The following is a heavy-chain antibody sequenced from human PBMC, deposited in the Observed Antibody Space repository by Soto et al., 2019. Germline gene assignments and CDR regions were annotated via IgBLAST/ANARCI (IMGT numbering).Heavy chain of an antibody. CDR2: IYHSGST. CDR1: GGSFSDYY. D-gene: IGHD7-27*01. Sequence: PSETLSLTCAVYGGSFSDYYWSWIRQAPGKGLEWIGYIYHSGSTYYNPSLKSRVTISVDRSKNQFSLKLSSVTAADTAVYYCARVPGPWGQGTLVTVSS. J-gene: IGHJ5*02. V-gene: IGHV4-34*01. CDR3: ARVPGP.